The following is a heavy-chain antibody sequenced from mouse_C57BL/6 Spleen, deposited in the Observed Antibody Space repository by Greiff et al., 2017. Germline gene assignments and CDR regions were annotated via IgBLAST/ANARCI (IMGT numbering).Heavy chain of an antibody. V-gene: IGHV5-4*03. Sequence: EVMLVESGGGLVKPGGSLKLSCAASGFTFSSYAMSWVRQTPEKRLEWVATISDGGSYTYYPDNVKGRFTISRDNAKNNLYLQMSHLKSEDTAMYYCANSKGYAMDYWGQGTSVTVSS. CDR3: ANSKGYAMDY. D-gene: IGHD2-5*01. CDR1: GFTFSSYA. J-gene: IGHJ4*01. CDR2: ISDGGSYT.